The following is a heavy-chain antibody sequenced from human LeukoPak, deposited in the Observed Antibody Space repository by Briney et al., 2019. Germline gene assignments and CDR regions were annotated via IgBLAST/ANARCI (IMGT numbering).Heavy chain of an antibody. V-gene: IGHV4-39*01. Sequence: SETLSLTCTVSGGSISSSSYYWGWIRQPPGKGLEWIGSIYYSGSTYYNPSLKSRVTISVDTSKNQFSLNLSSVTAADTAVYYCARLYYDSSGYYQICYFDHWGQGTLVTVSS. CDR2: IYYSGST. J-gene: IGHJ4*02. D-gene: IGHD3-22*01. CDR1: GGSISSSSYY. CDR3: ARLYYDSSGYYQICYFDH.